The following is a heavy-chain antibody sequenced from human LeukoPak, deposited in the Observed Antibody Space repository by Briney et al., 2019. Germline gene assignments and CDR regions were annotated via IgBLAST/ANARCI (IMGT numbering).Heavy chain of an antibody. CDR2: MNPNTVRT. CDR1: RYTFTSYD. J-gene: IGHJ4*02. Sequence: ASVKVSCKASRYTFTSYDINWVREAAGNEREWMGWMNPNTVRTGYAQKFRGRITMSRDNSIHTAYMELNNLRSEDTAIYYCARLSQTPDYYTLGGYYYLGYWGQGTPVTVSS. V-gene: IGHV1-8*01. D-gene: IGHD3-10*01. CDR3: ARLSQTPDYYTLGGYYYLGY.